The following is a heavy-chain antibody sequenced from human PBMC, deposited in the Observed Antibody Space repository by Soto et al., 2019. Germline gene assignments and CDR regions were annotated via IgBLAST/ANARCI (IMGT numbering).Heavy chain of an antibody. CDR3: ARDKAPNYYGSGSFFFYYYDYMDV. Sequence: EVQLVESGGGLVQPGGSLRLSCAASGFTSSSYWMHWVRQAPGKGLVWVSRINSDGSSTSYADSVKGRFTISRDNAKNTLYLQMNSLRAEDRAVYYCARDKAPNYYGSGSFFFYYYDYMDVWGKGTTVTVSS. J-gene: IGHJ6*03. D-gene: IGHD3-10*01. CDR1: GFTSSSYW. V-gene: IGHV3-74*01. CDR2: INSDGSST.